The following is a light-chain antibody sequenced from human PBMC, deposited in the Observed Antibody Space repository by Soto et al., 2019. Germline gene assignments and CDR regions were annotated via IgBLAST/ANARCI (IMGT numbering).Light chain of an antibody. Sequence: EIVMTQSPATLSVSPGERATLSCRASQSVSSNLAWYQQKPGQAPRLLIYGVTTRATGIPARFSGSGSGTEITLTISSLQSEDFAVYYCQQYNNWLSTFGQGTKVEIK. CDR3: QQYNNWLST. CDR1: QSVSSN. CDR2: GVT. V-gene: IGKV3-15*01. J-gene: IGKJ1*01.